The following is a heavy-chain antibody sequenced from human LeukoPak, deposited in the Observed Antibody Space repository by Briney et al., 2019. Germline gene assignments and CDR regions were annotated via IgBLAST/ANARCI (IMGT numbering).Heavy chain of an antibody. CDR1: GFTFSSYA. CDR3: ASRELIGYCSSTSCRNDNYFDY. CDR2: INHSGST. Sequence: GSLRLSCAASGFTFSSYAMSWVRQPPGKGLEWIGEINHSGSTNYNPSLKSRVTISVDTSKNQFSLKLSSVTAADTAVYYCASRELIGYCSSTSCRNDNYFDYWGQGTLVTVSS. D-gene: IGHD2-2*01. V-gene: IGHV4-34*01. J-gene: IGHJ4*02.